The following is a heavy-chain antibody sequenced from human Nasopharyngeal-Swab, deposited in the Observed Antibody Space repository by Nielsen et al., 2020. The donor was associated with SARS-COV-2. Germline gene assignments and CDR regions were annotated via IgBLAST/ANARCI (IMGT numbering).Heavy chain of an antibody. D-gene: IGHD1-26*01. V-gene: IGHV4-31*02. Sequence: WIRQPPGKGPEWIGYIYYSGSTYYNPSLKSRVTISVDTSKNQFSLKLSSVTAADTAVYYCARANSGSYFDYWGQGTLVTVSS. J-gene: IGHJ4*02. CDR2: IYYSGST. CDR3: ARANSGSYFDY.